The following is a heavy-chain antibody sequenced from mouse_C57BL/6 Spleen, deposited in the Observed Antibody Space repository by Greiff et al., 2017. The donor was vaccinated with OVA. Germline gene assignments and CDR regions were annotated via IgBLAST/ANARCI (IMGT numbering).Heavy chain of an antibody. V-gene: IGHV5-9*01. CDR1: GFTFSSYT. CDR3: ARSGSTMITRGHFDV. J-gene: IGHJ1*03. CDR2: ISGGGGNT. D-gene: IGHD2-4*01. Sequence: DVQLVESGGGLVKPGGSLKLSCAASGFTFSSYTMSWVRQTPEKRLEWVATISGGGGNTYYPDSVKGRFTISRDNAKNTLYLQMSSLRSEDTALYYCARSGSTMITRGHFDVWGTGTTVTVSS.